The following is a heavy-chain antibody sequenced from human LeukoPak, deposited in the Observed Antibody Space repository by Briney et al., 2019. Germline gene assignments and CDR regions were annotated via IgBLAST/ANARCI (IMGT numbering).Heavy chain of an antibody. J-gene: IGHJ4*02. Sequence: GGSLRLSCAASGFTFSSYWMSWVRQAPGKGPEWVANMNRDRSEKYYLDSVKGRFTISRDNAENSLYLQMNSLRADDTAIYYCARDRALYDSRRGYYYTEDDYWGQGTLVTVSS. V-gene: IGHV3-7*01. D-gene: IGHD3-22*01. CDR3: ARDRALYDSRRGYYYTEDDY. CDR2: MNRDRSEK. CDR1: GFTFSSYW.